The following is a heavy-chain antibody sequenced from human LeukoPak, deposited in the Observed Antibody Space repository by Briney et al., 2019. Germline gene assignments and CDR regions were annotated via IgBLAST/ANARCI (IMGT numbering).Heavy chain of an antibody. Sequence: PGGSLRLSCAASGFTFSSYAMSWVRQAPGKGLEWVSAISGSGGSTYYADSVKGRFTISRDNSKNTLYLQMNSLRAEDTAVYYCAKLPIIVLMVYAPNPEYYFDYWGQGTLVTVSS. V-gene: IGHV3-23*01. CDR1: GFTFSSYA. CDR2: ISGSGGST. D-gene: IGHD2-8*01. CDR3: AKLPIIVLMVYAPNPEYYFDY. J-gene: IGHJ4*02.